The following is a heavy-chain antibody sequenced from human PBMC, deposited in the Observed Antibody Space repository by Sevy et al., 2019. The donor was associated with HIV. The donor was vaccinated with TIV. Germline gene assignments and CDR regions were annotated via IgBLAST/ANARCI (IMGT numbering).Heavy chain of an antibody. CDR2: ISSSSSTI. D-gene: IGHD5-18*01. Sequence: GGSLRLSCAASGFTFSSYSMNWVRQAPGKGLEWVSYISSSSSTIYYADSGKGRFTISRDNAKNSLYLQMNSLRDEDTAVYYCARGGFDTAMVNGVASDFDYWGQGTLVTVSS. J-gene: IGHJ4*02. V-gene: IGHV3-48*02. CDR3: ARGGFDTAMVNGVASDFDY. CDR1: GFTFSSYS.